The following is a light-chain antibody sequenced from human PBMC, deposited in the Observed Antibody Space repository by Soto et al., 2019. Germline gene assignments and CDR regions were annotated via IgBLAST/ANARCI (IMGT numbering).Light chain of an antibody. V-gene: IGLV2-8*01. CDR1: SSDVGGYNY. CDR2: DVS. CDR3: NSYADSNTYV. J-gene: IGLJ1*01. Sequence: QSVLTQPASVSGSPGQSITISCTGTSSDVGGYNYVSWYQQHPGKAPKLMIYDVSQRPSGVPDRFSGSKSGNTASLTVSGLQAEDEADYYCNSYADSNTYVFGTGTKVTVL.